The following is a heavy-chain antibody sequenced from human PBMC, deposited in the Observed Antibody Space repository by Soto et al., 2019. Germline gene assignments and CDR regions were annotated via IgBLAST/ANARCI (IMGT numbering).Heavy chain of an antibody. CDR1: GFTFSSYA. CDR3: ARGYYGSGSYYNGPSYYGMDV. J-gene: IGHJ6*02. Sequence: VGSLRLSCAASGFTFSSYAMHWVRQAPGKGLEWVAVISYDGSNKYYADSVKGRFTISRDNSKNTLYLQMNSLRAEDTAVYYCARGYYGSGSYYNGPSYYGMDVWGQGTTVTVSS. D-gene: IGHD3-10*01. V-gene: IGHV3-30-3*01. CDR2: ISYDGSNK.